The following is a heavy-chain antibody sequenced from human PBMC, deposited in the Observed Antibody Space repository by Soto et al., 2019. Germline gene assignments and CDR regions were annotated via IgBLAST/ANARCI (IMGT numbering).Heavy chain of an antibody. D-gene: IGHD1-1*01. CDR3: ARVGNDSYFDY. Sequence: PGESLKISCEGSGYSFTTYWIGWVRQMPGKGLEWMGIIYPGDSDTRYSPSFQGQVTISVDKSISTAYLQWSSLRASDAAMYYCARVGNDSYFDYWGQGALVTVYS. J-gene: IGHJ4*01. CDR1: GYSFTTYW. V-gene: IGHV5-51*01. CDR2: IYPGDSDT.